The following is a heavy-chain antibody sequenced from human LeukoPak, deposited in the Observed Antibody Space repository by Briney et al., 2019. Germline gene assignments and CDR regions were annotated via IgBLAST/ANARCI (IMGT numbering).Heavy chain of an antibody. CDR1: GYTFTSYG. D-gene: IGHD3-9*01. J-gene: IGHJ4*02. V-gene: IGHV1-18*01. Sequence: ASVKVSCKASGYTFTSYGISWVRRAPGQGLEWMGWISDHSGDTNYPQKFQGRVTMTTDTSTSTAYMELRSLRSDDTAVYYCARDPYAKTIKYFDYWGQGTLVTVSS. CDR2: ISDHSGDT. CDR3: ARDPYAKTIKYFDY.